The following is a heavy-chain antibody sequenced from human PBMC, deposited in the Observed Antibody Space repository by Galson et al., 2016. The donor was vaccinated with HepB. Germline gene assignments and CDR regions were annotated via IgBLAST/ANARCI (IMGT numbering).Heavy chain of an antibody. Sequence: SLRLSCAASGFTFSNYAMTWVRQAPGQGLVWVSAIDASGGLTFYADSVKGRFTISRDSSKNTLYLQMNSLRAEDTAIYYCGIDPNGDYVGAFDMWGQGTMVTVSS. J-gene: IGHJ3*02. CDR2: IDASGGLT. CDR3: GIDPNGDYVGAFDM. V-gene: IGHV3-23*01. CDR1: GFTFSNYA. D-gene: IGHD4-17*01.